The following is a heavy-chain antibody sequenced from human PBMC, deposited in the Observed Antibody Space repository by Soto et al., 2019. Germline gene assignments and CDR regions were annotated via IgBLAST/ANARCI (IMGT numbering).Heavy chain of an antibody. Sequence: SETLSLTCTVSGGSISSGGYYWSWIRQHPGKGLEWIGYIYYSGSTYYNPSLKSRVTISVDTSKNQFSLKLSSVTAADTAVYYCARWGSGFEDNWFDPWGQGPLVTVSS. J-gene: IGHJ5*02. V-gene: IGHV4-31*03. CDR2: IYYSGST. CDR3: ARWGSGFEDNWFDP. D-gene: IGHD6-19*01. CDR1: GGSISSGGYY.